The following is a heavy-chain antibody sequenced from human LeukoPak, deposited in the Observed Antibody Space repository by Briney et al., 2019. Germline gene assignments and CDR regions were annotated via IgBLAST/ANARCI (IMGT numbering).Heavy chain of an antibody. V-gene: IGHV6-1*01. Sequence: SQTLSLTCAISGNSVSTNSAAWNSIRQSPSRGLEWLGRTYYRSKWYNDYAVSVKSRITINPDTSKNQFSLQLNPVTPDDTAVYYCATGLGSFTSWGQGTLVTVSS. CDR1: GNSVSTNSAA. CDR3: ATGLGSFTS. J-gene: IGHJ5*02. D-gene: IGHD1-26*01. CDR2: TYYRSKWYN.